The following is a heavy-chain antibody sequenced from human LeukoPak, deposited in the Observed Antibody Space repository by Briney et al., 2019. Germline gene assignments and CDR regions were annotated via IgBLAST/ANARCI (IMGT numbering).Heavy chain of an antibody. J-gene: IGHJ4*02. Sequence: GGSLRLSCAASGFTVSTTYMSWVRQAPGKGLEWVSIIYSGGSTYYADSVKGRFTISRDNSKNTLYLQMNTLRTEDTAVYYCAKLTTSWGQGTLVTVSS. D-gene: IGHD4-11*01. V-gene: IGHV3-53*01. CDR1: GFTVSTTY. CDR2: IYSGGST. CDR3: AKLTTS.